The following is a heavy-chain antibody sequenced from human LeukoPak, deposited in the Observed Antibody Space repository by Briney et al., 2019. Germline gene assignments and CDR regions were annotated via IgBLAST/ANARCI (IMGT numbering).Heavy chain of an antibody. CDR2: IYSGGST. CDR1: GFTVSSNY. J-gene: IGHJ4*02. Sequence: PGGSLRLSCAASGFTVSSNYMSWVRQAPGKGLEWVSVIYSGGSTYYADSVKGRFTISRDNSKNTLYLQMGSLRPEDMAVYYCARGYFDFRSGYLYYFDLWGQGTLVTVSS. V-gene: IGHV3-66*02. D-gene: IGHD3-3*01. CDR3: ARGYFDFRSGYLYYFDL.